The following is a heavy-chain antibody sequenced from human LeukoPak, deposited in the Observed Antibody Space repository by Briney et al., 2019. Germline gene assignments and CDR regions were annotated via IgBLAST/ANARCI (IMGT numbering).Heavy chain of an antibody. CDR2: IYYSGST. Sequence: KSSETLSLTCTVSGGSISSSSYYWGWIRQPPGKGLEWIGSIYYSGSTYYNPSIKSRVTISVDTSKTQFSLKLSSVTAADTAVYYCARQKNWNYLGGWFDPWGQGTLVTVSS. CDR1: GGSISSSSYY. D-gene: IGHD1-7*01. J-gene: IGHJ5*02. V-gene: IGHV4-39*01. CDR3: ARQKNWNYLGGWFDP.